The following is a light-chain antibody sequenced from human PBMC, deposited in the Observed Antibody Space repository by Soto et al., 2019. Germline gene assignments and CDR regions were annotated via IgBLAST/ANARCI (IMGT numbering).Light chain of an antibody. Sequence: QSALTQPASVSGSPGQSITISCTGTSSDVGGYNYVSWYQQHPGKAPKLMIYDVSNRPSGVSNRFSGSKSGNTASLTISGLEAEDEADYYRSSYTSSSTLYVFVTGTKLTVL. CDR1: SSDVGGYNY. CDR2: DVS. J-gene: IGLJ1*01. CDR3: SSYTSSSTLYV. V-gene: IGLV2-14*01.